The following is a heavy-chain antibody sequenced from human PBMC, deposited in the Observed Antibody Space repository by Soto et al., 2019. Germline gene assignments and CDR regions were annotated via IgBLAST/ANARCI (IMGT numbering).Heavy chain of an antibody. CDR3: AREGRRGDFRQYNWFDP. J-gene: IGHJ5*02. D-gene: IGHD3-3*01. Sequence: RSQTLSLTCAISGDSVSSNSAAWNWIRQSPSRGLEWLGRTYYRSKWYNDYAVSVKSRITINPDTSKNQFSLQLNSVTPEDTAVYYCAREGRRGDFRQYNWFDPWGQGTLVTVSS. CDR2: TYYRSKWYN. V-gene: IGHV6-1*01. CDR1: GDSVSSNSAA.